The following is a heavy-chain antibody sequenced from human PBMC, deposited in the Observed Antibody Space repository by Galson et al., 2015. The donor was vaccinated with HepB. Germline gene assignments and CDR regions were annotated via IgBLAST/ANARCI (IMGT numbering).Heavy chain of an antibody. CDR2: ISGSGGST. D-gene: IGHD3-3*01. CDR1: GLTFSSYA. CDR3: AKVGTILTYYYYYMDV. J-gene: IGHJ6*03. Sequence: SLRLSCAASGLTFSSYAMSWVRQAPGKGLEWVSAISGSGGSTYYADSVKGRFTISRDNSKNTLYLQMNSLRAEDTAVYYCAKVGTILTYYYYYMDVWGKGTTVTVSS. V-gene: IGHV3-23*01.